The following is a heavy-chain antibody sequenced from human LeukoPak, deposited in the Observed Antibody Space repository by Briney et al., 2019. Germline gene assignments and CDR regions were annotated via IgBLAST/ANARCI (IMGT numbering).Heavy chain of an antibody. Sequence: GGSLRLSCAASGFTFDDYAMHWVRQAPGKGLEWVSLISGDGGSTYYADSMKGRFTISRDNSKNSLYLQMNSLRTEDTALYYCAKGTYYDFWSGYYYYYYYMDVWGKGTTVTVSS. CDR1: GFTFDDYA. CDR2: ISGDGGST. J-gene: IGHJ6*03. D-gene: IGHD3-3*01. CDR3: AKGTYYDFWSGYYYYYYYMDV. V-gene: IGHV3-43*02.